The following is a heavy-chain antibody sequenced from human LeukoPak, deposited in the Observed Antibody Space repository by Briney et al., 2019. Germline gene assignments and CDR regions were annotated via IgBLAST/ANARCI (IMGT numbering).Heavy chain of an antibody. CDR2: ISGSGGST. D-gene: IGHD2/OR15-2a*01. Sequence: GGSLRLSCAASGFTFSSCAMSWVRQAPGKGLEWVSAISGSGGSTYYADSVKGRFTISRDNSQNTLYLQMNGLRAEDTAVYYCAKLILMRHHFDYWGRGTLVTVSS. CDR1: GFTFSSCA. J-gene: IGHJ4*02. V-gene: IGHV3-23*01. CDR3: AKLILMRHHFDY.